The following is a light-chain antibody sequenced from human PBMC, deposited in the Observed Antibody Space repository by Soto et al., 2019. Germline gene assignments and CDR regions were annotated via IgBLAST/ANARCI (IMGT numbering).Light chain of an antibody. V-gene: IGKV3-20*01. CDR3: KQYGRSYPMLT. CDR1: QSVSNNY. CDR2: GAS. J-gene: IGKJ4*01. Sequence: ENRLTLSPFTXSFLQPERAPSTCRTSQSVSNNYLAWYQKKTGKANRXLXXGASRRANGIPDRLSGSASGTDFTLTISRRVTEDFAVFYCKQYGRSYPMLTFGGGTKVDI.